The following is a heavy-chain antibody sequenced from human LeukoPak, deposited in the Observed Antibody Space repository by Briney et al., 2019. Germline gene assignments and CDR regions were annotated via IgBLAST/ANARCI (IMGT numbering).Heavy chain of an antibody. Sequence: SVKVSCKASGYTFTGYYMHWVRQAPGQGLEWMGGIIPIFGTANYAQKFQGRVTITADESTSTAYMELSSLRSEDTAVYYCARARWFGELSSYFDYWGQGTLVTVSS. V-gene: IGHV1-69*13. CDR1: GYTFTGYY. CDR3: ARARWFGELSSYFDY. J-gene: IGHJ4*02. D-gene: IGHD3-10*01. CDR2: IIPIFGTA.